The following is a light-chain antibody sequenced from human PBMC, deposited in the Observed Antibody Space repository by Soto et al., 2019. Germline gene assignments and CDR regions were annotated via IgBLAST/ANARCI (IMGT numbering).Light chain of an antibody. CDR1: QGISSA. J-gene: IGKJ4*01. CDR3: QQFNTYPT. CDR2: HAS. V-gene: IGKV1-13*02. Sequence: AIQLTQSPSSLSASVGDGVTITCRASQGISSALAWYQQKPGKAPKLLISHASSLESGVPSRFSGSGSGTDFTLTISSLQPEDFATYHCQQFNTYPTFGGGTKVEIK.